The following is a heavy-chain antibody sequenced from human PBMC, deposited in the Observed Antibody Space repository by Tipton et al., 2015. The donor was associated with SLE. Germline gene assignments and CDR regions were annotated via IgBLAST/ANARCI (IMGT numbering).Heavy chain of an antibody. Sequence: TLSLTCTVSGGSISSSSYYWGWIRQPPGKGLEWIGSIYYSGSTYYNPSLKSRVTISVDTSKDQFSLKLSSVTAADTAVYYCASGPGIAVAGTGDWFDPWGQGTLVTVSS. J-gene: IGHJ5*02. D-gene: IGHD6-19*01. CDR2: IYYSGST. CDR3: ASGPGIAVAGTGDWFDP. V-gene: IGHV4-39*07. CDR1: GGSISSSSYY.